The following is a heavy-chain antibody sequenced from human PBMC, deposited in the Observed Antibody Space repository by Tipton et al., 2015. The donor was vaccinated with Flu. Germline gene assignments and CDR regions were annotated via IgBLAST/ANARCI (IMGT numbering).Heavy chain of an antibody. CDR3: ARGRGYSYGYYPS. V-gene: IGHV4-59*08. CDR1: NGSIISYY. Sequence: LRLSCTVSNGSIISYYWSWIRQPPGKGLEWIGYIYYSGTTDYNPSLKSRVTISVDTSKNQFSLKLSSVTAADTAVYYCARGRGYSYGYYPSWGQGTLVTVSS. D-gene: IGHD5-18*01. CDR2: IYYSGTT. J-gene: IGHJ4*02.